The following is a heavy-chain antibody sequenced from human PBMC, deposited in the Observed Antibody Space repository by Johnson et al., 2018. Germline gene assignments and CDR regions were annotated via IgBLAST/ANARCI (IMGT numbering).Heavy chain of an antibody. J-gene: IGHJ6*02. CDR1: GGSISNYY. Sequence: QVQLQESGPGLVKPSETLSLTCTVSGGSISNYYWSWIRQPPGKGMEWIGFNQNIGNTKYNPSLKIRVTIYVDPSKKQLSLELKSVTAADTAVYYCAREVRQFYVSGSYSHHYYYGMDIWGQGTTVIVSS. V-gene: IGHV4-59*01. CDR2: NQNIGNT. D-gene: IGHD3-10*01. CDR3: AREVRQFYVSGSYSHHYYYGMDI.